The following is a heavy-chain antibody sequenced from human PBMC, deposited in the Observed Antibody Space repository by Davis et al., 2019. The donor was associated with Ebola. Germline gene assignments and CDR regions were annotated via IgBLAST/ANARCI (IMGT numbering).Heavy chain of an antibody. CDR1: GGSFSGYY. D-gene: IGHD3-10*01. CDR2: INHSGST. CDR3: ARGRDYYGSGSYSIRYYYYGMDV. V-gene: IGHV4-34*01. J-gene: IGHJ6*02. Sequence: MPSETLSLTCAVYGGSFSGYYWSWIRQPPGKGLEWIGEINHSGSTNYNPSLKSRVTISVDTSKNQFSLKLSSVTAADTAVYYCARGRDYYGSGSYSIRYYYYGMDVWGQGTTVTVSS.